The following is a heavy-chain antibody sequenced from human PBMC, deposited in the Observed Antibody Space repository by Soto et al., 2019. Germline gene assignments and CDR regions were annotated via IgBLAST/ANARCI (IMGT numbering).Heavy chain of an antibody. V-gene: IGHV3-74*01. CDR1: GFTFSSYW. CDR3: VREGTAPGNPFDY. Sequence: GGSLRLSCAASGFTFSSYWMHLVRQAPGKGLVWVSRVNIDGSTTSYADSVKGRFTISRDNARNTLSLQMNSLRAEDTAVYYCVREGTAPGNPFDYWGQGTLVTVSS. D-gene: IGHD5-18*01. CDR2: VNIDGSTT. J-gene: IGHJ4*02.